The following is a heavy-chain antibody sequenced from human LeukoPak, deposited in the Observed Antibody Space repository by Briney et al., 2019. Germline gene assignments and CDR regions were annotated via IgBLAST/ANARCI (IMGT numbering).Heavy chain of an antibody. Sequence: SETLSLTCTVSGASITSDILYWNRIRQSPGKGLEWIGAIHNSRGTSYNPSLESRLTISVDPSENKFFLKMTSVTDADTATYYCGKVGGNTNSWGQGTLVTVSS. D-gene: IGHD4-23*01. CDR2: IHNSRGT. CDR3: GKVGGNTNS. CDR1: GASITSDILY. V-gene: IGHV4-30-4*02. J-gene: IGHJ4*02.